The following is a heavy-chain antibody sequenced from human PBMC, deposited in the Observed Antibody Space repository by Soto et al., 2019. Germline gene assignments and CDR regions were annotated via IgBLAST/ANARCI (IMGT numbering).Heavy chain of an antibody. V-gene: IGHV3-30-3*01. CDR1: GFTFSSYA. CDR3: ARVQARETYSGSYPIDY. D-gene: IGHD1-26*01. CDR2: ISYDGSNK. Sequence: PGGSLRLSCAASGFTFSSYAMHWVRQAPGKGLEWVAVISYDGSNKYYADSVKGRFTISRDNSKNTLYLQMNSLRAEDTAVYYCARVQARETYSGSYPIDYWGQGTLVTISS. J-gene: IGHJ4*02.